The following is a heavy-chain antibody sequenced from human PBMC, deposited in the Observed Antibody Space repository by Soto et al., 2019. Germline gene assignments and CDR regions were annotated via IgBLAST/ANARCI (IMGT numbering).Heavy chain of an antibody. Sequence: ASVKVSCKASGYTFTSYGISWVRQAPGQGLEWMGWISAYNGNTNYAQKLQGRVTMTTDTSTSTAYMELRSLRSDDTAVYYCATQKLVLTAMVIDAFDIWCPGTMVTVSS. D-gene: IGHD5-18*01. V-gene: IGHV1-18*04. CDR2: ISAYNGNT. J-gene: IGHJ3*02. CDR1: GYTFTSYG. CDR3: ATQKLVLTAMVIDAFDI.